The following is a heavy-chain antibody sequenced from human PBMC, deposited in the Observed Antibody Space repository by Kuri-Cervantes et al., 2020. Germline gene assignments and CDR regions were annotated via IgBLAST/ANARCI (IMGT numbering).Heavy chain of an antibody. D-gene: IGHD6-19*01. Sequence: GESLKISCAASGFTFSSYWMHWVRQAPGKGLVWVSRINSDGSSTSYADSVKGRFTISRDNAKNTLYLQMNSLRAEDTAVYYCARAVAGSGYYYYYMDVWGKGTTVTVSS. V-gene: IGHV3-74*01. CDR2: INSDGSST. CDR3: ARAVAGSGYYYYYMDV. J-gene: IGHJ6*03. CDR1: GFTFSSYW.